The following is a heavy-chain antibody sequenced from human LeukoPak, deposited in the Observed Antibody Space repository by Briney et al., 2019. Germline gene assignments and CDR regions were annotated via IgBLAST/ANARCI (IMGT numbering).Heavy chain of an antibody. CDR1: GASFSGDY. D-gene: IGHD3-22*01. CDR2: INHSGRS. V-gene: IGHV4-34*01. Sequence: NPSQTLSLTCAVSGASFSGDYWSWLRQPPGKGLEWIAEINHSGRSNYNPSLQGRVTISVDTSKNQFSLNLGSVAAADTARYYCARGLYDSGDYHYGIRAYYFDNWGQGILVTVSS. J-gene: IGHJ4*02. CDR3: ARGLYDSGDYHYGIRAYYFDN.